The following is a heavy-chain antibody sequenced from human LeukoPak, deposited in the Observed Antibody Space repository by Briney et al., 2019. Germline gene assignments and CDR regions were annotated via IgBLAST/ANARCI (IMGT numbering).Heavy chain of an antibody. CDR2: IKSEGITI. V-gene: IGHV3-74*01. CDR3: LRDLNWSLDQ. J-gene: IGHJ4*02. Sequence: PGGSLRLSCAASGFTFSSFWMSWVRQAPGKGLVWVSRIKSEGITITYADSVKGRFTISRDNAKNTLYLQMNSLRAEDTAVYYCLRDLNWSLDQWGQGTLVTVSS. D-gene: IGHD1-20*01. CDR1: GFTFSSFW.